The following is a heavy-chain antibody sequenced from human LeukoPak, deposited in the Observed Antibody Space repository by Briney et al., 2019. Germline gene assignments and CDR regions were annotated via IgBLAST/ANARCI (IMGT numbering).Heavy chain of an antibody. Sequence: GGSLRLSCAASGFPFENYRMNWVRQAPGKGLEWVANINQDASEEYYVHSVKGRFTISRDNAKNSLYLQINSLRAEDTAVYYCARGTPAYAYGSSDYHYAHLDYWGQGTLVTVSS. CDR1: GFPFENYR. CDR3: ARGTPAYAYGSSDYHYAHLDY. CDR2: INQDASEE. D-gene: IGHD3-22*01. V-gene: IGHV3-7*04. J-gene: IGHJ4*02.